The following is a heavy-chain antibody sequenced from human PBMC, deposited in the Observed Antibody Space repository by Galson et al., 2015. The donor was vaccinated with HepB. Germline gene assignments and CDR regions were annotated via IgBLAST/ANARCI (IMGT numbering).Heavy chain of an antibody. CDR2: ISYDGSNK. D-gene: IGHD6-13*01. CDR1: GFTFSSYA. V-gene: IGHV3-30-3*01. CDR3: ARPPGYSSSWYVGYFDY. Sequence: SLRLSCAASGFTFSSYAMHWVRQAPGKGLEWVAVISYDGSNKYYADSVKGRFTISRDNSKNTLYLQMNSLRAEDTAVYYCARPPGYSSSWYVGYFDYWGQGTLVTVSS. J-gene: IGHJ4*02.